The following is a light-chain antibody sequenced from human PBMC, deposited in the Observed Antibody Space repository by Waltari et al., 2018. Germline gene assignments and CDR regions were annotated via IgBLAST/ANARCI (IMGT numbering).Light chain of an antibody. CDR3: SSYTSTTTGWL. Sequence: SAMTQPAVVCGSPGQSITISCTGTSSDVGGSNYVSWYQQHPGKAPQRMLYEVRNRPSGLSHRFSPSKSRTTASLTISGLHSEDEADSSCSSYTSTTTGWLFRGVTQLTVL. V-gene: IGLV2-14*01. CDR2: EVR. J-gene: IGLJ3*02. CDR1: SSDVGGSNY.